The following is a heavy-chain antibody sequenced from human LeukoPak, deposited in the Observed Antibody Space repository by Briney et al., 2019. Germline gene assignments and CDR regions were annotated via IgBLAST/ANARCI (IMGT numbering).Heavy chain of an antibody. D-gene: IGHD1-1*01. V-gene: IGHV4-39*01. CDR3: ARLSGWNDY. Sequence: SETLSLTCSVSGDSISYFYWGWIRQPPGKGLEWIGSIYYSGSTYYNPSLKSRVTISVDTSRNQFSLKLSSVTAADTAVYYCARLSGWNDYWGQGTLVTVSS. CDR1: GDSISYFY. CDR2: IYYSGST. J-gene: IGHJ4*02.